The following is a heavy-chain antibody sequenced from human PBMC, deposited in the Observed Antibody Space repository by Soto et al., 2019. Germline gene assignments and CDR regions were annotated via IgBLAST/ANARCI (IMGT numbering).Heavy chain of an antibody. CDR2: ISPSGGGT. J-gene: IGHJ4*02. CDR3: SSGSSVWYSDY. D-gene: IGHD6-19*01. CDR1: GYTFTSYY. V-gene: IGHV1-46*01. Sequence: QVQLVQSGAEVKKPGASVKVSCKASGYTFTSYYIHWVRQGPGQGLEWMGIISPSGGGTAYSQRYLDRVSMTRDTSTSTVYMELNSLRVEDTALLYCSSGSSVWYSDYWGQGNLVTDSS.